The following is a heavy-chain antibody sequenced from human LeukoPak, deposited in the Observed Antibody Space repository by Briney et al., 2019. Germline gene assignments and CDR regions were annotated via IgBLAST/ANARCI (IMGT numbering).Heavy chain of an antibody. J-gene: IGHJ4*02. CDR3: ARGDIVVVPAAPNYFDY. Sequence: GGSLRLSCAASGFTFSSYSMNWVRQAPGKGLEWVTYISSSSSTIYYADSVKGRFTISRDNAKNSLYLQMNSLRDEDTAVYYCARGDIVVVPAAPNYFDYWGQGTLVTVSS. CDR2: ISSSSSTI. CDR1: GFTFSSYS. D-gene: IGHD2-2*01. V-gene: IGHV3-48*02.